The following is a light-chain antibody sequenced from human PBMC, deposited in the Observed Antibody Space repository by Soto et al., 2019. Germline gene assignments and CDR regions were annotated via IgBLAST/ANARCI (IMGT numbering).Light chain of an antibody. CDR1: ESVSRGY. CDR3: QQYGSSPWT. CDR2: GAS. Sequence: EIVLTQSPGTMSLSRGERATLSCRASESVSRGYLAWYQQKPGQAPRLLIYGASSRATGIPDRFSGSGSGTDFTLTISRLEPEDFAVYYCQQYGSSPWTFGQGTKVDIK. J-gene: IGKJ1*01. V-gene: IGKV3-20*01.